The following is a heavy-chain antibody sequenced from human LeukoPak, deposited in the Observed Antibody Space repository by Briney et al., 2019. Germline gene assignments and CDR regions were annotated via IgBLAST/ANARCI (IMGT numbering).Heavy chain of an antibody. D-gene: IGHD5-24*01. V-gene: IGHV1-2*02. CDR3: ARDLGGDGYNLGY. J-gene: IGHJ4*02. CDR1: GYTFTGYY. Sequence: GASVKVSCKASGYTFTGYYMHWVRQAPGQGLEWMGWINPNSGGTNYAQKFQGRVTMTRDTSISTAYMELSRLRSDDTAVYYCARDLGGDGYNLGYWGQGTLVTVSS. CDR2: INPNSGGT.